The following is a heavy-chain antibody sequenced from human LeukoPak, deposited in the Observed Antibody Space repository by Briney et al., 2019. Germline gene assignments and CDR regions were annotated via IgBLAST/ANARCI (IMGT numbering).Heavy chain of an antibody. V-gene: IGHV4-59*11. CDR1: GGSISGHY. J-gene: IGHJ5*02. Sequence: PSETLSLTCTVSGGSISGHYWSWIRQPPGKGLEWIGYIYYSGSTNYNPSLKCRVTISVDTSKNQFSLKLSSVTAADTAVYYCGRLYDSDDYTDWFDPWGQGTLVTVSS. CDR2: IYYSGST. CDR3: GRLYDSDDYTDWFDP. D-gene: IGHD3-22*01.